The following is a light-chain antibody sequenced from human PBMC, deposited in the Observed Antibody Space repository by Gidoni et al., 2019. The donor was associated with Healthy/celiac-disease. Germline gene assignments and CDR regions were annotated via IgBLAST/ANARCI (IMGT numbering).Light chain of an antibody. CDR1: QSISSY. V-gene: IGKV1-39*01. CDR3: QQSYSTPSIT. Sequence: DIQMTQSPSSLSASVGDRVTITCRASQSISSYLNWYQHKPGKAPKLLIYAASSLQSWVPSRFSGSGSGTDFTLTISSLQPEDFATYYCQQSYSTPSITFXQXTRLXIK. J-gene: IGKJ5*01. CDR2: AAS.